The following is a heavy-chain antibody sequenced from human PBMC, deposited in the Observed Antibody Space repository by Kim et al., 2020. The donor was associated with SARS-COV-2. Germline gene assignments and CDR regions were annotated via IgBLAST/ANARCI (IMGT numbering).Heavy chain of an antibody. J-gene: IGHJ6*02. D-gene: IGHD6-19*01. CDR3: VGWLGRNYYYGMDV. Sequence: SETLSLTCTVSGGSISSSSYYWGWIRQPPGKGLEWIGSIYYSGSTYYNPSLKSRVTISVDTSKNQFSLKLSSVTAADTAVYYCVGWLGRNYYYGMDVWGQGTTVTVSS. CDR2: IYYSGST. V-gene: IGHV4-39*01. CDR1: GGSISSSSYY.